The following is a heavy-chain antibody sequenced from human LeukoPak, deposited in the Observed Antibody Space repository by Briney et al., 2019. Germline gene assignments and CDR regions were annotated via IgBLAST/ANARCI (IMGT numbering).Heavy chain of an antibody. CDR2: IRSKAYGGTT. Sequence: PGGSLRLSCTTSGFTFGDYGMSWVRQAPGKGLEWVGFIRSKAYGGTTEYAASVKGRFTISRDDSKGIAYLQMNSLKTEDTAVYYCTGSFGELTFFDYWGQGTLVTVSS. J-gene: IGHJ4*02. V-gene: IGHV3-49*04. CDR1: GFTFGDYG. D-gene: IGHD3-10*01. CDR3: TGSFGELTFFDY.